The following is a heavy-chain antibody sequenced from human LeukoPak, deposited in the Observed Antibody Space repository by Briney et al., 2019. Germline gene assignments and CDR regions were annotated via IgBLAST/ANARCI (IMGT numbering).Heavy chain of an antibody. Sequence: GASVTVSCKASEYTFTAYFIHWVRQAPGQGLEWMGWINPYSGGTNYAQMCQGRVTKTRDTSISTAFMELRSLRSDDTAVYYCARGSYDTSGYYRGDWFDPWGQGTLGTVSS. D-gene: IGHD3-22*01. CDR3: ARGSYDTSGYYRGDWFDP. V-gene: IGHV1-2*02. CDR2: INPYSGGT. CDR1: EYTFTAYF. J-gene: IGHJ5*02.